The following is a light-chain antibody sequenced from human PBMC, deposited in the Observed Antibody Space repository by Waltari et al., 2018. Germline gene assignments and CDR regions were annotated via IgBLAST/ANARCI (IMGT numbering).Light chain of an antibody. J-gene: IGLJ1*01. V-gene: IGLV7-43*01. CDR3: LLYYGGAYV. CDR1: TGAVTGGFF. Sequence: QTVVTQEPSLTVSPGGTVTLTCASSTGAVTGGFFPNWFQQKPGHAPRALISSTTNKHSWTPARFSGSLLGGKAALTLSGVQPEDEAEYYCLLYYGGAYVFGTGTKVTVL. CDR2: STT.